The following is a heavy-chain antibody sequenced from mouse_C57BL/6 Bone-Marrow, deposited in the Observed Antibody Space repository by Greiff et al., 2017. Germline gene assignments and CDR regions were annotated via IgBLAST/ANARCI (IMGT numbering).Heavy chain of an antibody. V-gene: IGHV6-3*01. J-gene: IGHJ3*01. CDR2: IRLKSDNYAT. CDR1: GFTFSNYW. CDR3: TLYYGNYGGFAY. D-gene: IGHD2-1*01. Sequence: EVQLQQSGGGLVQPGGSMKLSCVASGFTFSNYWMNWVRQSPETGLEWVAQIRLKSDNYATHYAESVKGRFTISRDDSKSSVYLQMNNLRAEDTGIYYCTLYYGNYGGFAYWGQGTLVTVSA.